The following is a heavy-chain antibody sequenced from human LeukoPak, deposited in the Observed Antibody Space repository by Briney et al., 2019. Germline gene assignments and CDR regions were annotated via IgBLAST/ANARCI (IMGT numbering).Heavy chain of an antibody. D-gene: IGHD3-9*01. CDR3: ARGGMYYDILTDHYMPGHDFDY. V-gene: IGHV3-74*01. CDR2: FNSDGSTT. Sequence: GGSLRLSCAASGFKFSSYWMHWVRQAPGKGLVWVSRFNSDGSTTSYADSVKGRFTISRDTAKNTVYLQMNSLRAEDTAVYYCARGGMYYDILTDHYMPGHDFDYWGQGTLVTVSS. J-gene: IGHJ4*02. CDR1: GFKFSSYW.